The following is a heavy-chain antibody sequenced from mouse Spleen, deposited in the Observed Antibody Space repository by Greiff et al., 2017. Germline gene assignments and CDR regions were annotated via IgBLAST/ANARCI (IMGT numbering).Heavy chain of an antibody. J-gene: IGHJ4*01. D-gene: IGHD2-10*02. CDR1: GYSFTDYN. V-gene: IGHV1-39*01. Sequence: VQLKESGPELVKPGASVKISCKASGYSFTDYNMNWVKQSNGKSLEWIGVINPNYGTTSYNQKFKGKATLTVDQSSSTAYMQLNSLTSEDSAVYYCARKYGNYHYYAMDYWGQGTSVTVSS. CDR2: INPNYGTT. CDR3: ARKYGNYHYYAMDY.